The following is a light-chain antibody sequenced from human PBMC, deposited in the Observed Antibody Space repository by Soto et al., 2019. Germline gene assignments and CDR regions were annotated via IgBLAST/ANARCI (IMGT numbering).Light chain of an antibody. CDR2: DVS. J-gene: IGLJ2*01. Sequence: QSALTQPASVSGSPGQSITISCTGTSGDVGGYNYVSWYQQHPAKPPKLMIYDVSNRPSGVSNRFSGSKSGNTASLTISGLQAEDEADYYCSSYTSSSTLVFGGGTQLTVL. CDR3: SSYTSSSTLV. CDR1: SGDVGGYNY. V-gene: IGLV2-14*01.